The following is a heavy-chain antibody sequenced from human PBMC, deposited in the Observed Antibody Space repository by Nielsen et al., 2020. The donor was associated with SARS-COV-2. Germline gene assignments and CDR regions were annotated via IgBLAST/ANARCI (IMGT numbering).Heavy chain of an antibody. Sequence: GESLKISCKASGYTFTSYGISWVRQAPGQGLEWMGWISAYNGNTNYAQKLQGRVTMTTDTSTSTAYMELRSLRSDDTAVYYCARAAIAPGRFDYWGQGTLVTVSS. CDR3: ARAAIAPGRFDY. D-gene: IGHD1-14*01. CDR2: ISAYNGNT. J-gene: IGHJ4*02. CDR1: GYTFTSYG. V-gene: IGHV1-18*01.